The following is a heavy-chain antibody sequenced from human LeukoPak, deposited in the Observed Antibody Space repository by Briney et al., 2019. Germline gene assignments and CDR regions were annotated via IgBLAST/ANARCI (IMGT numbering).Heavy chain of an antibody. CDR1: GGSISSYY. D-gene: IGHD2-15*01. CDR2: IYTSGST. CDR3: ARNSKDAPYYYYYYMDV. Sequence: SETLSLTCTVSGGSISSYYWSWIRQPAGKGLEWIGRIYTSGSTNYNPSLKSRVTMSVDTSKNQFSLKLSSVAAADTAVYYCARNSKDAPYYYYYYMDVWGEGTTVTVSS. V-gene: IGHV4-4*07. J-gene: IGHJ6*03.